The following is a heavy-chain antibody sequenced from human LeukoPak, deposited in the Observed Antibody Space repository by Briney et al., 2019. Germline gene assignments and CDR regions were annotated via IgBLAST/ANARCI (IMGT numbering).Heavy chain of an antibody. CDR3: ARAVGPFDY. V-gene: IGHV3-33*01. CDR1: GFNFSTYG. CDR2: IWFDGSEK. J-gene: IGHJ4*02. Sequence: PGGSLRLSCAAHGFNFSTYGMHWVRQAPGKGLDWVAVIWFDGSEKYYADSVKGRFTISRDNSKNTLYLHMNSLRAEDTAVYYCARAVGPFDYWGQGALVTVSS. D-gene: IGHD1-26*01.